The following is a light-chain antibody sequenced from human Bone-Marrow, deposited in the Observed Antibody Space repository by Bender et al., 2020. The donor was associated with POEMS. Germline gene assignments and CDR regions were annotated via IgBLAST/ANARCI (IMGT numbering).Light chain of an antibody. CDR2: QDT. CDR3: QSWDGSNTAV. V-gene: IGLV3-1*01. CDR1: KLGEEY. J-gene: IGLJ2*01. Sequence: SYELTQPPSVSVSPGQTATITCSGEKLGEEYACWYQQKPGQSPVVVIYQDTKRPSGIPERFSGSTSGNTASLTISGTQTMDEADYYCQSWDGSNTAVFGGGTKLTVL.